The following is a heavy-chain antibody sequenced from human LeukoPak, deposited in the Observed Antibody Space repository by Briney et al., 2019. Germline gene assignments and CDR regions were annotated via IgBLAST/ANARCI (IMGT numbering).Heavy chain of an antibody. Sequence: PSETLSLACAVYGGSFSGYYWSWIRQAPGKGLEWIGEINHSGSTNYNPSLKSRVPISVDTSKTQFSLKLSYVTAADTAVYYCARGMGDTTGYFDYWGQGTLVTVSS. CDR3: ARGMGDTTGYFDY. CDR2: INHSGST. V-gene: IGHV4-34*01. CDR1: GGSFSGYY. D-gene: IGHD1-26*01. J-gene: IGHJ4*02.